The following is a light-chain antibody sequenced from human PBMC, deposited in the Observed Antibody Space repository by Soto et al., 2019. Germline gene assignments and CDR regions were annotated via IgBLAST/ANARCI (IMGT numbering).Light chain of an antibody. CDR1: QSVSHA. V-gene: IGKV3-11*01. CDR3: QQRGSWHPSIT. Sequence: EVVLTQSPATLSLSPGDRATLSCRASQSVSHALAWYQQKPGQAPRLLIHDASSRATGIPARLSGSGSETDFTLTIRSLEPEDFAVYYCQQRGSWHPSITVGQGTRLESK. J-gene: IGKJ5*01. CDR2: DAS.